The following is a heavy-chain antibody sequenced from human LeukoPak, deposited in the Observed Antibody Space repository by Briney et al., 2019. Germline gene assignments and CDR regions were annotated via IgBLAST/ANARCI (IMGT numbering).Heavy chain of an antibody. CDR1: GYSISRGYY. Sequence: SETLSLTCGVSGYSISRGYYWAWIRQPPGKGLECIGTIYHIGSTYYTPSLGSRVTISVDTSKNEFSLNLKSVTAADTAVYYCARAGWIITSGIDYWGQGALVTVSS. V-gene: IGHV4-38-2*01. J-gene: IGHJ4*02. CDR3: ARAGWIITSGIDY. CDR2: IYHIGST. D-gene: IGHD3-10*01.